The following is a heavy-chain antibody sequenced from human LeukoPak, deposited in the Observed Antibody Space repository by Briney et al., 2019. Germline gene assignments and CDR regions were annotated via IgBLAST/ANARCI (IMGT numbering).Heavy chain of an antibody. D-gene: IGHD4-17*01. J-gene: IGHJ5*02. Sequence: GGSLRLSCTASGFTFSNYAMSWVRQAPGKGLEWVANIKQDGSEKYFVDSMKGRFTISRDNAKNSLYLQMNSLRAEDTAVYYCARGSVTANNWFDPWGQGTLVTVSS. CDR1: GFTFSNYA. CDR3: ARGSVTANNWFDP. V-gene: IGHV3-7*01. CDR2: IKQDGSEK.